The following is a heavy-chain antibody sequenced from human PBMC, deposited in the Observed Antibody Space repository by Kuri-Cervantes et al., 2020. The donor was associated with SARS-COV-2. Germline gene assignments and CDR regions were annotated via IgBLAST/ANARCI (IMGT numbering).Heavy chain of an antibody. D-gene: IGHD6-13*01. Sequence: ASVKVSCKASGGTFSSYDISWVRQAPGQGLEWMGWISAYNGNTNYAQKLQGRVTMTTDTSTSTAYMELRSLRSDDTAVYYCARGQVAAAGRVLLPSDYWGQGTLVTVSS. CDR3: ARGQVAAAGRVLLPSDY. CDR2: ISAYNGNT. CDR1: GGTFSSYD. J-gene: IGHJ4*02. V-gene: IGHV1-18*01.